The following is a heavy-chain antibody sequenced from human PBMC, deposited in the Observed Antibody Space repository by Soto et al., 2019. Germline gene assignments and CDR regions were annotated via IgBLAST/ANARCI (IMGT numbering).Heavy chain of an antibody. CDR2: IYYSGST. J-gene: IGHJ4*02. CDR3: ARQTGTSPDFDY. V-gene: IGHV4-39*01. CDR1: GGSISSSSYY. Sequence: QLQLQESGPGLVKPSETLSLTCPVSGGSISSSSYYWGWIRQPPGKGLEWIGSIYYSGSTYYNPALKRRGAISVDTSKNQFALKLSSVTAADTAVYYCARQTGTSPDFDYWGQGTLVTVSS. D-gene: IGHD1-1*01.